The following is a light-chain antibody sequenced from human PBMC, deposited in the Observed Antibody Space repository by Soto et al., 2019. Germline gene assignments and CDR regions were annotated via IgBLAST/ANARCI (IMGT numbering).Light chain of an antibody. CDR3: T. CDR1: QSVSSSY. V-gene: IGKV3-20*01. J-gene: IGKJ1*01. CDR2: GAS. Sequence: EIVLTQSPGTLSLSPGERATLSCRASQSVSSSYLAWYQQKPGQAPRLLIYGASSRATGIPDRFSGSGFGTDFTLTISRLEPEDFAVYPGTFGQGTKVEIK.